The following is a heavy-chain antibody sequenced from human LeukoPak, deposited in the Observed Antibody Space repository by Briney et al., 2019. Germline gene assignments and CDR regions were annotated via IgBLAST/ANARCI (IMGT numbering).Heavy chain of an antibody. Sequence: SETLSLTCAVYGGSFSGYYWSWIRQPPGKGLEWIGEINHSGSTNYNPSLKSRVTISVDTSKNQFTLKLSSVTAADTAVYYCAALYYYDSSGYSDAFDIWGQGTMVTVSS. D-gene: IGHD3-22*01. CDR3: AALYYYDSSGYSDAFDI. J-gene: IGHJ3*02. V-gene: IGHV4-34*01. CDR2: INHSGST. CDR1: GGSFSGYY.